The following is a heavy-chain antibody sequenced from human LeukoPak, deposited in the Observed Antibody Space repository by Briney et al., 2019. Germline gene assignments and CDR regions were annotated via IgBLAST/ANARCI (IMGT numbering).Heavy chain of an antibody. CDR1: GFPLSSYA. J-gene: IGHJ4*02. V-gene: IGHV3-23*01. CDR3: AKGVKEDCSSTSCYASPFDY. Sequence: GGSLRLPCAPSGFPLSSYAMSWVRQAQGKGLEWVSAISGSGGSTYYADSVKGRFTISRDNSKNTLYLQMNSLRAEDTAVYYCAKGVKEDCSSTSCYASPFDYWGQGTLVTVSS. CDR2: ISGSGGST. D-gene: IGHD2-2*01.